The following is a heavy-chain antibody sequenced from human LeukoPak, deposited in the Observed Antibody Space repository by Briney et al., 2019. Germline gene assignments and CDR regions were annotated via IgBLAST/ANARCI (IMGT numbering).Heavy chain of an antibody. CDR1: GFTFDDYA. CDR2: ISWNSGSI. CDR3: AKGSSASIAVAGTPQPVDY. D-gene: IGHD6-19*01. J-gene: IGHJ4*02. V-gene: IGHV3-9*03. Sequence: PGRSLRLYCAASGFTFDDYAMHWVRQAPGKGLEWLSVISWNSGSIGYADSVKGRFTISRDNAKNSLYLQMNSLRAEDMALYYCAKGSSASIAVAGTPQPVDYWGQGNLVTVSS.